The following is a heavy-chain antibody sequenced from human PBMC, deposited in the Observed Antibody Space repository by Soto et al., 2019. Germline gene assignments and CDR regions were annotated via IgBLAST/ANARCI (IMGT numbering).Heavy chain of an antibody. V-gene: IGHV3-9*01. CDR1: GFTFDDYA. D-gene: IGHD6-19*01. J-gene: IGHJ4*02. Sequence: EVQLVESGGGLVQPGRSLRLSCAASGFTFDDYAMHWVRQAPGKGLEWVSGISWNSGSIGYADSVKGRFTISRDNAKNSLYLQMNSLRAEDTALYYCAKDNSPAVAGALFDYWGQGTLVTVSS. CDR3: AKDNSPAVAGALFDY. CDR2: ISWNSGSI.